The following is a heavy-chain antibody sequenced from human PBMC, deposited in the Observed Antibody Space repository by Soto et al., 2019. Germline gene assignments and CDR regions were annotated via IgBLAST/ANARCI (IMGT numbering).Heavy chain of an antibody. CDR1: GFAFSNYA. CDR2: ISGSGGGT. J-gene: IGHJ3*02. D-gene: IGHD4-17*01. Sequence: EVQLLESGGGLVQPGGSLRLSCAASGFAFSNYAMTWVRQAPGKGLEWVSAISGSGGGTFYADSVKGRFTISRDNSKNTLYLQMNSLTAEDTAVYYCAKARMTTVTREAFDIWGQGTMVTGSS. CDR3: AKARMTTVTREAFDI. V-gene: IGHV3-23*01.